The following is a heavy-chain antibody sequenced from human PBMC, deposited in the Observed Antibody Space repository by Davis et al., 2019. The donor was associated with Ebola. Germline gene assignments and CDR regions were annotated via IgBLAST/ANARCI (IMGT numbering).Heavy chain of an antibody. J-gene: IGHJ6*02. CDR2: ISSDSDYI. Sequence: PGGSLRLSCETSGFIFRTYVMSWVRQAPGKALEWVSSISSDSDYIYYADSAKGRFTISRDNAKNSLFLQMNSLRAEDTAVYYCARDRPLDFFFGDYYGMDVWGQGTTVTVSS. CDR3: ARDRPLDFFFGDYYGMDV. V-gene: IGHV3-21*01. D-gene: IGHD3-16*01. CDR1: GFIFRTYV.